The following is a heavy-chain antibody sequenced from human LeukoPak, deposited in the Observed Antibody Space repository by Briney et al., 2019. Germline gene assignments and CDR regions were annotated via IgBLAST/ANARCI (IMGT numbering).Heavy chain of an antibody. D-gene: IGHD3-10*01. J-gene: IGHJ6*04. V-gene: IGHV3-7*03. CDR1: GFTFSSYW. CDR2: IKQDGSEK. CDR3: ARDPVLLWFGNYGMDV. Sequence: GGSLRLSCAASGFTFSSYWMSWARQAPGKGLEWVANIKQDGSEKYYVDSVKGRFTISRDNAKNSLYLQMNSLRAEDTAVYYCARDPVLLWFGNYGMDVWGKGTTVTVSS.